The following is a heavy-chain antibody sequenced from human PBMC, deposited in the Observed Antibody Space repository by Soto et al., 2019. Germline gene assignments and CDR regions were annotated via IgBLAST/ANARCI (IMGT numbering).Heavy chain of an antibody. CDR3: ARAPPGPAPRWGV. CDR2: IYPTGKT. J-gene: IGHJ6*02. Sequence: LSLTCTVSNGSISSGGYSWSWIRQTPGKGLEWIGYIYPTGKTYYNPSLKNRATLSIDTSQNQFSLQLTSVTAADTAVYYCARAPPGPAPRWGVWGHGTTVTVSS. D-gene: IGHD3-16*01. V-gene: IGHV4-30-2*01. CDR1: NGSISSGGYS.